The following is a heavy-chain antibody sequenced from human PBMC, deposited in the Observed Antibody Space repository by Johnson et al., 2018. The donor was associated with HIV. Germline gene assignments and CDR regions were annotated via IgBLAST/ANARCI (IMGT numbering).Heavy chain of an antibody. CDR1: GFTFSSYA. CDR2: ISYDGSNK. J-gene: IGHJ3*02. Sequence: QVQLVESGGGVVQPGRSLRLSCAASGFTFSSYAMHWVRQAPGKGLEWVAVISYDGSNKYYADSVKGRVTISRDNSKNTLYLQMHSLRAEDTAVYYCARDSQWEIDDAFDIWGKGTMVTVSS. V-gene: IGHV3-30*04. CDR3: ARDSQWEIDDAFDI. D-gene: IGHD1-26*01.